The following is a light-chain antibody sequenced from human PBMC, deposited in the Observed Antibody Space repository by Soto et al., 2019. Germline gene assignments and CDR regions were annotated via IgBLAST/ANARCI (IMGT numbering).Light chain of an antibody. CDR2: RNN. V-gene: IGLV1-47*01. CDR3: AAWDDSLSGLYV. CDR1: SSNIGSNY. Sequence: QSVLTQPPSASGTPGQRVTISCSGSSSNIGSNYVYWYQQLPGTAPKLLIYRNNQRPSGVPDRFSGSKSGTSASLAISGLXXXDEADYYXAAWDDSLSGLYVFGTGTKVTVL. J-gene: IGLJ1*01.